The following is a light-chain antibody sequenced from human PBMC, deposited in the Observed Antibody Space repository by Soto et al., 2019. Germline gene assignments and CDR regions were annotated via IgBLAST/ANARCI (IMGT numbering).Light chain of an antibody. CDR2: GAS. V-gene: IGKV3-20*01. CDR3: QQYGSSGT. J-gene: IGKJ1*01. Sequence: VLTQSPATLSVSPGESATLSCRASQSVSSHLAWYQQKPGQAPRLLIYGASSRATGIPDRFSGSGSGTDFTLTISRLEPEDFAVYYCQQYGSSGTFGQGTKVDI. CDR1: QSVSSH.